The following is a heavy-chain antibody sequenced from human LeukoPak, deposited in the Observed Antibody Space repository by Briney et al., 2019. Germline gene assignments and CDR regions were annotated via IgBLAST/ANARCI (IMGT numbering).Heavy chain of an antibody. CDR2: ITGSHGPT. J-gene: IGHJ5*02. CDR3: ARANMNWFDP. D-gene: IGHD2/OR15-2a*01. Sequence: GGSLRLSCAASGFTFSSFAMTWVRQAPGKGLEWVSSITGSHGPTYNTDSVKGRFTISRDNSQNTLYLQMNSLRSEDTAVYYCARANMNWFDPWGQGTLVTVSS. V-gene: IGHV3-23*01. CDR1: GFTFSSFA.